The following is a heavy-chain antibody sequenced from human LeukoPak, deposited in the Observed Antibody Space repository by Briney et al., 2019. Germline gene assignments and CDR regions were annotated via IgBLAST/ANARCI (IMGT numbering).Heavy chain of an antibody. CDR1: GYAFNTYW. CDR3: ARSFGNDVRDAFDV. CDR2: IYPADSDI. D-gene: IGHD4-23*01. V-gene: IGHV5-51*01. Sequence: GESLKISCKGLGYAFNTYWIAWVRQLPGKGLGWLGIIYPADSDIRYSPSFEGQVTISADRSRTTAYLQWRSLKASDSAIYYCARSFGNDVRDAFDVWGQGTLVTVSS. J-gene: IGHJ3*01.